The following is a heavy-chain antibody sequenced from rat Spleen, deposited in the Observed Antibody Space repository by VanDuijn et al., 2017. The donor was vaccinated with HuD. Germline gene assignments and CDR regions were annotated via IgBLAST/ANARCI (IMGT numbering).Heavy chain of an antibody. CDR1: XFNXXXYX. V-gene: IGHV4-2*01. Sequence: EVKLVESGGGLVXXGRXXKLSCVXXXFNXXXYXXGWVRQAPGKGIEWNREINGDGNTVNFTPSLKDKFTISRDNAQNTLYLQMNSPRSEDTATYYCTRGGYFRYWGQGVMVTVSS. CDR3: TRGGYFRY. CDR2: INGDGNTV. D-gene: IGHD2-5*01. J-gene: IGHJ2*01.